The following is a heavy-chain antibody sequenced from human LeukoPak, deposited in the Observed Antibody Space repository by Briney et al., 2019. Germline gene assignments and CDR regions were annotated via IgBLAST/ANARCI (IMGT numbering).Heavy chain of an antibody. J-gene: IGHJ6*03. CDR2: IYPSGST. CDR3: ARLKFYDSTGYTPGYYMDV. Sequence: PSETLSLTCAVSGGSIISYYWSWVRQSAGKGLEWIGRIYPSGSTEYNTSLKSRVTMSVDMSKKQSSLKLTSVTAPDTAVYYCARLKFYDSTGYTPGYYMDVWGKGTTVTVSS. CDR1: GGSIISYY. D-gene: IGHD3-22*01. V-gene: IGHV4-4*07.